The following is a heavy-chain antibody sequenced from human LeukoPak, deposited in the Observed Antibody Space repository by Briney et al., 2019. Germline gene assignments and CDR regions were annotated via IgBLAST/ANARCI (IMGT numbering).Heavy chain of an antibody. CDR2: IYSGGST. D-gene: IGHD4-17*01. Sequence: GGSLRLSCAASGFTVSSNYMSWVRQAPGKGLEWVSVIYSGGSTYYADSVKGRFTISRDNSKNTLYLQMNSLGAEDTAVYYCARVATVTTRYFDYWGQGTLVTVSS. J-gene: IGHJ4*02. CDR1: GFTVSSNY. V-gene: IGHV3-53*01. CDR3: ARVATVTTRYFDY.